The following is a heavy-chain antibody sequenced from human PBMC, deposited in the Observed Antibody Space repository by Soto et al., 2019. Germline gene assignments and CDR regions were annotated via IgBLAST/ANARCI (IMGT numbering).Heavy chain of an antibody. V-gene: IGHV3-30*18. CDR3: AKESVETTYSFYGMDI. D-gene: IGHD4-4*01. J-gene: IGHJ6*02. CDR2: VSFDSKNK. Sequence: LVESGGGVVQPGRSLTLSCAGSGFSFESYSMHWVRQAPGKGLEWMATVSFDSKNKYYIDSVEGRFTLSRDNAKNLLYLQMNSLRHEDTAVYYCAKESVETTYSFYGMDIWGPGTTVTVSS. CDR1: GFSFESYS.